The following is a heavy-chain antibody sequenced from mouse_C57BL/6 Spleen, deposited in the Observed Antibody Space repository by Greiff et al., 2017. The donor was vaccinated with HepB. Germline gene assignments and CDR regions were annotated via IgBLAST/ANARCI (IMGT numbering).Heavy chain of an antibody. CDR3: APAQAHWFAY. CDR2: INPNNGGT. Sequence: EVKLMESGPELVKPGASVKMSCKASGYTFTDYNMHWVKQSHGKSLEWIGYINPNNGGTSYNQKFKGKATLTVNKSSSTAYMELRSLTSEDSAVYYCAPAQAHWFAYWGQGTLVTVSA. J-gene: IGHJ3*01. V-gene: IGHV1-22*01. CDR1: GYTFTDYN. D-gene: IGHD3-2*02.